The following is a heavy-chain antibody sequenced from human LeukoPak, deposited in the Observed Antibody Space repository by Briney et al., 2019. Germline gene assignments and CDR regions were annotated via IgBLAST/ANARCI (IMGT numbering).Heavy chain of an antibody. V-gene: IGHV4-59*01. D-gene: IGHD3-22*01. J-gene: IGHJ4*02. CDR2: IYYSGCT. CDR1: GGSISSYY. Sequence: SETLSLTCTVSGGSISSYYWSWIRQPPGKGLEWIGYIYYSGCTNYNPSLKSRVTISVDTSKNQFSLKLSSVTAADTAVYYCARVTSYYDSSGYQFYFDYWGQGTLVTVSS. CDR3: ARVTSYYDSSGYQFYFDY.